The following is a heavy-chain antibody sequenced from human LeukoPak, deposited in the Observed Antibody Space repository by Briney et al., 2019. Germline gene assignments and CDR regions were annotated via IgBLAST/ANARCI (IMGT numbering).Heavy chain of an antibody. D-gene: IGHD1-26*01. V-gene: IGHV3-53*01. CDR1: GFIVSANY. Sequence: PGGSLRLSCAASGFIVSANYITWVRQAPGKGLEWVSVIYSGGGTYYADSVKGRFTISRDNSKNTVYLQMNSLRAEDTAVYYCAGKVGPTGALDYWGQGTLVTVSS. J-gene: IGHJ4*02. CDR2: IYSGGGT. CDR3: AGKVGPTGALDY.